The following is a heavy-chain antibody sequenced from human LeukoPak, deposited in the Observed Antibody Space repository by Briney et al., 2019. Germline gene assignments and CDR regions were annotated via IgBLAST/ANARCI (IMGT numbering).Heavy chain of an antibody. CDR2: IYYSGST. V-gene: IGHV4-59*08. Sequence: ETLSLTCTVSGGSISSYYWSWIRQPPGKGLEWIGYIYYSGSTNYNPSLKSRVTISVDTSKNQFSLKLSSVTAADTAVYYCARHEQWLVYYFDYWGQGTLVTVSS. CDR3: ARHEQWLVYYFDY. J-gene: IGHJ4*02. D-gene: IGHD6-19*01. CDR1: GGSISSYY.